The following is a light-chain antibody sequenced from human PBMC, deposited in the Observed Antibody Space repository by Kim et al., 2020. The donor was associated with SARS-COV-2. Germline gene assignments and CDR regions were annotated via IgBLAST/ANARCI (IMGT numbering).Light chain of an antibody. CDR3: QYYGASPYT. CDR1: PTVSSSA. V-gene: IGKV3-20*01. J-gene: IGKJ2*01. CDR2: ATS. Sequence: LSPGETATLSCRPSPTVSSSAVAWYQQKPGQAPGRVIYATSNRASGSPDRFSGNGSGTDFTLTINRLEPEDFAVYYCQYYGASPYTFGQGTKLEI.